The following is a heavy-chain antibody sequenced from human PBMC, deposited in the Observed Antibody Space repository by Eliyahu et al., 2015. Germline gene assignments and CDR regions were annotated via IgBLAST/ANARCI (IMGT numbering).Heavy chain of an antibody. D-gene: IGHD4-17*01. J-gene: IGHJ4*02. CDR2: IYYSGST. CDR3: ARHDYGDSHRVYYFDY. Sequence: QLQLQESGPGLVKPSETLSLTCTVSGGPISSSSYYWGWIRQPPGKGLEWIGSIYYSGSTYYNPSLKSRVTISVDTSKNQFSLKLSSVTAADTAVYYCARHDYGDSHRVYYFDYWGQGTLVTVSS. V-gene: IGHV4-39*01. CDR1: GGPISSSSYY.